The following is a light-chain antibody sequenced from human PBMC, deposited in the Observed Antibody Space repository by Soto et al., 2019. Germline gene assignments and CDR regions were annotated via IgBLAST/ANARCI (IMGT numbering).Light chain of an antibody. J-gene: IGKJ2*01. CDR2: GAS. V-gene: IGKV3-20*01. CDR1: QSVSRSY. Sequence: EIVLTQCPGTVSLSQGERATLSCRASQSVSRSYLAWYQLKPGQAPRLLIYGASSRATGIPDRFSGSGSGTDFTLTISRLEPEDFAVYYCQQYGSSTYTFGQGTKVDI. CDR3: QQYGSSTYT.